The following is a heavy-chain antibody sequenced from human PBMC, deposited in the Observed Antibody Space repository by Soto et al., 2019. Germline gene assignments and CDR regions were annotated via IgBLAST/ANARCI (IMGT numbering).Heavy chain of an antibody. D-gene: IGHD5-12*01. CDR1: GYTFTGYY. Sequence: GASVKVSCKASGYTFTGYYMHWVRQAPGQGLEWMGWINPNSGGTNYAQKFQGWVTMTRDTSTSTVHMEVRSLRSDDTAVYYCPREGVAPYYCYGMDVWGQGTPVTVSS. V-gene: IGHV1-2*04. CDR2: INPNSGGT. J-gene: IGHJ6*02. CDR3: PREGVAPYYCYGMDV.